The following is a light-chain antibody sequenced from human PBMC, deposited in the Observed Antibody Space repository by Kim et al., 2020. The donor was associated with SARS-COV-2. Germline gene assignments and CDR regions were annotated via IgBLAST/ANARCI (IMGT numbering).Light chain of an antibody. CDR2: ESS. CDR1: QSVSRW. CDR3: QQYNAYPYT. J-gene: IGKJ2*01. Sequence: SASVGDRVRITCRAGQSVSRWVAWYQQKPGKAPKLLIYESSNLEDGVPSRFSGSRSGTEFTLTLSSLQPEDIATYYCQQYNAYPYTFGQGTKLEIK. V-gene: IGKV1-5*03.